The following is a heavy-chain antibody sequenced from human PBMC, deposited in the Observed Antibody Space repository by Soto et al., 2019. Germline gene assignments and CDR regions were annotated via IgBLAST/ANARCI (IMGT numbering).Heavy chain of an antibody. CDR1: GDSVSSNSAS. V-gene: IGHV6-1*01. J-gene: IGHJ6*02. CDR3: GSARYCRGGRCSAAGRNNYGMGV. Sequence: SQTLSLTCAISGDSVSSNSASCNGIRQSPSRGVEWVGRTYYRSKCYNDYAVSVKSRITISPDKSKNQFSLQLNSVTPDDTPVYYCGSARYCRGGRCSAAGRNNYGMGVWGQGTTVTVSS. D-gene: IGHD2-15*01. CDR2: TYYRSKCYN.